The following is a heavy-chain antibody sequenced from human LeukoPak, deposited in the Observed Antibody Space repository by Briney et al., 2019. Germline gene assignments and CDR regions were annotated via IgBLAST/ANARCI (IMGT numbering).Heavy chain of an antibody. J-gene: IGHJ6*02. CDR1: GFTFDDYA. Sequence: GRSLRLSCAASGFTFDDYAMHWVRRAPGKGLEWVSSISSSSSYIYYADSVKGRFTISRDNAKNSLYLQMNSLRAEDTAVYYCARRLLWFGRLSNGMDVWGQGTTVTVSS. D-gene: IGHD3-10*01. CDR3: ARRLLWFGRLSNGMDV. CDR2: ISSSSSYI. V-gene: IGHV3-21*01.